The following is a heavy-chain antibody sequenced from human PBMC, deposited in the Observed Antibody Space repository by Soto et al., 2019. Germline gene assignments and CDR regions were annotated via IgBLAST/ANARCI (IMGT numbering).Heavy chain of an antibody. J-gene: IGHJ4*02. V-gene: IGHV6-1*01. Sequence: QSQTLSLTCAISGDSVSSNSAAWNWIRQSPSRGLEWLGRTYYRSKWYNDYAVSVKSRITINPDTSKNQFSLQLNSVTPEDTAVYYCARETPYYDSSGYYYYFDYWGQGTLVTVSS. CDR2: TYYRSKWYN. CDR3: ARETPYYDSSGYYYYFDY. CDR1: GDSVSSNSAA. D-gene: IGHD3-22*01.